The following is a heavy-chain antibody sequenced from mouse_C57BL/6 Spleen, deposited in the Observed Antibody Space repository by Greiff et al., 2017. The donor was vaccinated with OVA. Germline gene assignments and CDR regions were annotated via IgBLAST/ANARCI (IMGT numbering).Heavy chain of an antibody. D-gene: IGHD1-1*01. CDR1: GYSITSGYY. Sequence: EVKLVESGPGLVKPSQSLSLTCSVTGYSITSGYYWNWIRQFPGNKLEWMGYISYDGSNNYNPSLKNRISITRDTSKNQFFLKLNSVTTEDTATYYCASSYYYGSSYDAMDYWGQGTSVTVSS. CDR2: ISYDGSN. CDR3: ASSYYYGSSYDAMDY. V-gene: IGHV3-6*01. J-gene: IGHJ4*01.